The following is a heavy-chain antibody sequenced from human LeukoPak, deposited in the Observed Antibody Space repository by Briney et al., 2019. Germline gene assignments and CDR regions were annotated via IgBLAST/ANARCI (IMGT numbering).Heavy chain of an antibody. V-gene: IGHV4-30-2*01. D-gene: IGHD1-7*01. Sequence: SETLSLTCTVSGGSICSGGYYWSWIRQPPGKGLEWIGYIYHSGSTYYNPSLESRVTISVDRSKNQFSLKLSSVTAADTAVYYCARGGGYSWNYWFDPWGQGTLVTVSS. J-gene: IGHJ5*02. CDR3: ARGGGYSWNYWFDP. CDR2: IYHSGST. CDR1: GGSICSGGYY.